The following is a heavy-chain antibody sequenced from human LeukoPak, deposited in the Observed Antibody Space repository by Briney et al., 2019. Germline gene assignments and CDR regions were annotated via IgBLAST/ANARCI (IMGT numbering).Heavy chain of an antibody. Sequence: GASVKVSCKASGGTFSSYAISWVRQAPGQGLEWMGRIIPILGIANYAQKFQGRVTIIADKSTSTVYMELSTLRSEDTAMYYCTRDTSIDWYVPEGGQGFDYWSQGTLVTVSS. CDR2: IIPILGIA. CDR1: GGTFSSYA. CDR3: TRDTSIDWYVPEGGQGFDY. D-gene: IGHD6-19*01. V-gene: IGHV1-69*04. J-gene: IGHJ4*02.